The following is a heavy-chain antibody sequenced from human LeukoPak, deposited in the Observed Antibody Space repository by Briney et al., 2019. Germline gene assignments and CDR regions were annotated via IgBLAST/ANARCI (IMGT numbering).Heavy chain of an antibody. Sequence: HTGGSLRLSCAASGFTFSSYSMNWVRQAPGKGLEWVSYISSSSSTIYYADSVKGRFTISRDNAKNSLYLQMNSLRDEDTAVYYCARVQPPPTVVTPRYYYYGMDVWGQGTTVTVSS. D-gene: IGHD4-23*01. CDR1: GFTFSSYS. CDR3: ARVQPPPTVVTPRYYYYGMDV. J-gene: IGHJ6*02. CDR2: ISSSSSTI. V-gene: IGHV3-48*02.